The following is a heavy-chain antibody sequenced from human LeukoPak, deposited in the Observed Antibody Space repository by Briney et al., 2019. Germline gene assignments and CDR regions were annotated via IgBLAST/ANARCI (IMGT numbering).Heavy chain of an antibody. CDR3: ATEDIVATRELWFDR. V-gene: IGHV6-1*01. Sequence: SQTLSLTCAISVDSVSNNNAAWNWIRQSPSRGLEWLGRTYYRSKWYNDYAVSVKSRITINPDTSKNQFSLQLNSVTPEDTAVYYCATEDIVATRELWFDRWGQGTLVTVSS. CDR1: VDSVSNNNAA. J-gene: IGHJ5*02. D-gene: IGHD5-12*01. CDR2: TYYRSKWYN.